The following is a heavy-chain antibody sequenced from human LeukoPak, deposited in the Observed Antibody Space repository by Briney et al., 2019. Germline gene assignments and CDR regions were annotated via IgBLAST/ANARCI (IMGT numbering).Heavy chain of an antibody. CDR1: VGSISSGDYY. CDR3: ARDRVEWLRLDNWFDP. V-gene: IGHV4-30-4*08. D-gene: IGHD5-12*01. J-gene: IGHJ5*02. Sequence: PSETLSLTCTVSVGSISSGDYYWSWIRRPPGKGLEWIGYIYYSGSTYYNPSLKSRVTISIDTSKNQFSLKLSSVTAADTAVYYCARDRVEWLRLDNWFDPWGQGTLVTVSS. CDR2: IYYSGST.